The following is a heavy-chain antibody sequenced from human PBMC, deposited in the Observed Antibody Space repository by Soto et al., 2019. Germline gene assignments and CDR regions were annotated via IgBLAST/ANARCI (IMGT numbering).Heavy chain of an antibody. V-gene: IGHV3-23*01. CDR1: GFTFRTYA. D-gene: IGHD2-15*01. J-gene: IGHJ4*02. Sequence: GGSLRLSCAAYGFTFRTYAMNWVRQAPGKGLEWVAVIVGDASSFDYADSVKGRFTISRDNSKNILYLQMTSLRVEDTATYFCAKDLRPDGRYDLDYWGQGTLVTVSS. CDR3: AKDLRPDGRYDLDY. CDR2: IVGDASSF.